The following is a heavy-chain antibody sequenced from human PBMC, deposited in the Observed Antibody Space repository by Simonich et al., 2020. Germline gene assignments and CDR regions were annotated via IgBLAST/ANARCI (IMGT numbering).Heavy chain of an antibody. CDR2: KSNDGSNK. D-gene: IGHD7-27*01. CDR1: GFTFSSYA. J-gene: IGHJ3*02. CDR3: AREDLTGDAFDI. V-gene: IGHV3-30*07. Sequence: QVQLVESGGGVVQPGRSLRLSCAASGFTFSSYAMHWVRQAPGKGLEGGAVKSNDGSNKYYADSVKGRFTISRDNSKNTLYLQMNSLRAEDTAVYYCAREDLTGDAFDIWGQGTMVTVSS.